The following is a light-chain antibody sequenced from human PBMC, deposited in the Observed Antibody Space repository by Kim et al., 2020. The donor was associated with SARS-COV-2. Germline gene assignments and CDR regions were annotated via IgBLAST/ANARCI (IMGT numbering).Light chain of an antibody. CDR3: QQYGTAPYT. CDR2: VAS. Sequence: LSAGERATLSCRASQSVRSNYLAWYQQKPGQAPRLLIYVASSRATGIPDKFSGSGSGTDFTLTISRLEAEDFAVYYCQQYGTAPYTFGQGTKLEIK. CDR1: QSVRSNY. J-gene: IGKJ2*01. V-gene: IGKV3-20*01.